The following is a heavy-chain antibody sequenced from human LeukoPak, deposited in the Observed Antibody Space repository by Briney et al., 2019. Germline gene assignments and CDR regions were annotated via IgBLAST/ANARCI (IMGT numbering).Heavy chain of an antibody. J-gene: IGHJ4*02. CDR3: ARGRPHGNDY. Sequence: GGSLRLSCAASGFTLSSYWMNWVRQAPGKGLVWVSRIACDGSSTTYADSVRGRFSISRDNAKNTLYLQMNSLRVEDTAVYYCARGRPHGNDYWGQGTLVTVSS. CDR2: IACDGSST. D-gene: IGHD4-23*01. V-gene: IGHV3-74*01. CDR1: GFTLSSYW.